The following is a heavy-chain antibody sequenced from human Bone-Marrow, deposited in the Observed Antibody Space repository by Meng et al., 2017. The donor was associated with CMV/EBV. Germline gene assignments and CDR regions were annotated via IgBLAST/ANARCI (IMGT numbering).Heavy chain of an antibody. D-gene: IGHD2-2*02. V-gene: IGHV3-66*02. Sequence: GGSLRLSCAASGFTVSSNYMSWVRQAPGKGLEWVSVIYSGGSTYYADSVKGRFTISRDNSKNTLYLQMNSLRAEDTAVYYCARVGCSSTSCYTGAFDIWGQGTRVTGSS. CDR1: GFTVSSNY. J-gene: IGHJ3*02. CDR3: ARVGCSSTSCYTGAFDI. CDR2: IYSGGST.